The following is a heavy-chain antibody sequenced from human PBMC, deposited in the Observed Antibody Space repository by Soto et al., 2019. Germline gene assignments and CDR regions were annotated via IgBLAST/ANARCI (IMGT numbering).Heavy chain of an antibody. CDR2: ISWNSGSI. D-gene: IGHD6-19*01. V-gene: IGHV3-9*01. Sequence: GGSLRLSCAASGFTFGDYAMQWVRQAPGRGLEWVSAISWNSGSIDYADSVKGRFTISRDNAKNSLYLQMDSLRAEDTALYYCAKSHTTSGWYVTTDYWGQGTRVTVSS. CDR3: AKSHTTSGWYVTTDY. J-gene: IGHJ4*02. CDR1: GFTFGDYA.